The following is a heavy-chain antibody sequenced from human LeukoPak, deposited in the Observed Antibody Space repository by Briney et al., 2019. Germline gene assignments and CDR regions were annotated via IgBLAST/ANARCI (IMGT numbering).Heavy chain of an antibody. CDR3: ASSLPYGTTWYGRSDF. D-gene: IGHD6-13*01. Sequence: GGSLRLSCAASGFPFNAYWMTWVRQAPGKGLEWVAHIRQDGDTKYYVDSVKGPFTISRANAMNSLYLQMNSLRAEDTAIYYCASSLPYGTTWYGRSDFWGQGTLVTVSS. J-gene: IGHJ4*02. V-gene: IGHV3-7*03. CDR2: IRQDGDTK. CDR1: GFPFNAYW.